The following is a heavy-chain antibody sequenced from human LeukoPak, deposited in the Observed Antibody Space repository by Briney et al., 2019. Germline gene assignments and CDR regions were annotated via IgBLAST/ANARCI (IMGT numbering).Heavy chain of an antibody. Sequence: PSETLSLICSVSGGSIGNGDYYWGWIRQAPGKGLEWIGSIFFGGSTHYNPSLKSRATISVDTSKNQFSLKLTSVTAADAAMYYCARQLPTAAADTRGYFDYWGQGTVVTVSS. V-gene: IGHV4-39*01. CDR3: ARQLPTAAADTRGYFDY. CDR2: IFFGGST. D-gene: IGHD6-25*01. CDR1: GGSIGNGDYY. J-gene: IGHJ4*01.